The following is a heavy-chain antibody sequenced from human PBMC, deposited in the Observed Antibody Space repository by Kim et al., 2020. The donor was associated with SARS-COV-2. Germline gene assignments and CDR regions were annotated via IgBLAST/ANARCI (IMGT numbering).Heavy chain of an antibody. CDR2: ISSSSSYI. Sequence: GGSLRLSCAASGFTFSSYSMNWVRQAPGKGLEWVSSISSSSSYIYYADSVKGRFTISRDNAKNSLYLQMNSLRAEDTAVYYCARVVVPDYYYYYGMDVWGQGTTVTVSS. V-gene: IGHV3-21*01. CDR1: GFTFSSYS. CDR3: ARVVVPDYYYYYGMDV. J-gene: IGHJ6*02. D-gene: IGHD2-15*01.